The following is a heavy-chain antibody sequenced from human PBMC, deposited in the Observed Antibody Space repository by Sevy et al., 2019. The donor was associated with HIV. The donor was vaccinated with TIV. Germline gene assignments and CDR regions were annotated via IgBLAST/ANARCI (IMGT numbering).Heavy chain of an antibody. Sequence: GGSLRLSCAASGFTFSSYWMSWVRQAPGKGLEWVANIKQDGSEKYYVDSVKGRFTISRDNAKNSLYLQMNSLRAEDPAVYYCARDRLIAAAGTHPFVYYYYYGMDVWGQGTTVTVSS. CDR3: ARDRLIAAAGTHPFVYYYYYGMDV. CDR2: IKQDGSEK. J-gene: IGHJ6*02. CDR1: GFTFSSYW. V-gene: IGHV3-7*03. D-gene: IGHD6-13*01.